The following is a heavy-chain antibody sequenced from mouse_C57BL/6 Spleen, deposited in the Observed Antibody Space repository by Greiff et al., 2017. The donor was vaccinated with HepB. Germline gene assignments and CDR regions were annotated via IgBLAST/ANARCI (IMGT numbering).Heavy chain of an antibody. CDR2: INPSSGYT. D-gene: IGHD1-1*01. V-gene: IGHV1-7*01. CDR3: ARSYYGSSWCFDY. CDR1: GYTFTSYW. Sequence: QVQLQQSGAELAKPGASVKLSCKASGYTFTSYWMHWVKQRPGQGLEWIGYINPSSGYTKYNQKFKDKATLTADKSSSTAYMQLSSLTYEDSAVYYCARSYYGSSWCFDYWGQGTTLTVSS. J-gene: IGHJ2*01.